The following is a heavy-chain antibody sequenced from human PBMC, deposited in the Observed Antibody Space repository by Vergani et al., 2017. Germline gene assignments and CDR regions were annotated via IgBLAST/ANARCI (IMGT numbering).Heavy chain of an antibody. V-gene: IGHV4-39*01. D-gene: IGHD3-22*01. CDR2: IYYSGST. CDR3: ARHPPGRSLYYYDSSGYFSRGFDY. Sequence: QLQLQESGPGLVKPSETLSLTCTVSGGSISSSSYYWGWIRQPPGKGLEWIGSIYYSGSTYYNPSLKSRVTISVDTSKNQFSLKLSSVTAADTAVYYCARHPPGRSLYYYDSSGYFSRGFDYWGQGTLVTVSS. J-gene: IGHJ4*02. CDR1: GGSISSSSYY.